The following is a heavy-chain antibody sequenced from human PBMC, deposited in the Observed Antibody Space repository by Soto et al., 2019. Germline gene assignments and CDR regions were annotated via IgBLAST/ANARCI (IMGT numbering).Heavy chain of an antibody. CDR3: VRTSLVVAAATREDY. V-gene: IGHV3-74*01. CDR1: GFTFSSYW. D-gene: IGHD2-15*01. J-gene: IGHJ4*02. CDR2: INSDGSST. Sequence: EVQLVESGGGLVQPGESLRLSCAASGFTFSSYWMHWVRQAPGKGLVWVSRINSDGSSTSYAGSVKGRFTISRDNAKNTLYLQMNSLRSEDTPVYYCVRTSLVVAAATREDYWGQGPLVTVSS.